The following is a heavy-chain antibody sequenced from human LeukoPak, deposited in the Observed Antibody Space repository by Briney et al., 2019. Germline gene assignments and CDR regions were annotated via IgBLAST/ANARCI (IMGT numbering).Heavy chain of an antibody. V-gene: IGHV3-74*03. Sequence: GGSLRLSCAASGFTFSNYWVHWVRQAPAKGLVWVSRINRDGSTTKYADSVKGRFTVSRDNAKNTLNLQMNSLRAEDTAVYYCARDKKSGESSEIDYWGQRTLVTVSS. J-gene: IGHJ4*02. CDR1: GFTFSNYW. D-gene: IGHD3-10*01. CDR2: INRDGSTT. CDR3: ARDKKSGESSEIDY.